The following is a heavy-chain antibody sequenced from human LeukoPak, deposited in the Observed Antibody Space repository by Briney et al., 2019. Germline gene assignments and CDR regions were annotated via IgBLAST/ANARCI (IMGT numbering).Heavy chain of an antibody. V-gene: IGHV4-30-4*01. J-gene: IGHJ4*02. D-gene: IGHD3-16*01. CDR3: AKTLPYYDYVWGSSMRGGYFDY. CDR1: GGSISSGDYY. CDR2: IYYSGST. Sequence: PSQTLSLTCTVSGGSISSGDYYWSWIPQPPGKGLEWIGYIYYSGSTYYNPSLKSRVTISVDTSKNQFSLKLRSVTAADTAVYYCAKTLPYYDYVWGSSMRGGYFDYWGQGTLVTVSS.